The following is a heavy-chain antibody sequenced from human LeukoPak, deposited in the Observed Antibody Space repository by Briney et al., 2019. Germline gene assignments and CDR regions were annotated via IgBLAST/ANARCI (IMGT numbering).Heavy chain of an antibody. CDR1: GFTFSSYS. J-gene: IGHJ4*02. CDR3: ARTNTAWFYLDY. CDR2: ISSSSTI. D-gene: IGHD3-9*01. V-gene: IGHV3-48*02. Sequence: GGSLRLSCAASGFTFSSYSMNWVRQAPGKGLEWVSYISSSSTIYYTDSVKDRFTISRDNVKNSLYLQMNSLRDEDTAVYYCARTNTAWFYLDYWGQGTLVTVSS.